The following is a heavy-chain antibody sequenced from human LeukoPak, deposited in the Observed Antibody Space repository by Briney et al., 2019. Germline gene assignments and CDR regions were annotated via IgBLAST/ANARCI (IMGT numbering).Heavy chain of an antibody. CDR2: VYNPKYT. J-gene: IGHJ3*02. V-gene: IGHV4-59*08. D-gene: IGHD3-16*02. CDR1: SGFMNDYY. Sequence: PSETLSLTCSVGSGFMNDYYWHWVRQPPGKGLEWIGRVYNPKYTEYNPSLKSRLSISVDSPKTQFSLRLNSVTAAHTAVYFCARRVSLYAGFDIWGLGTLVTVSS. CDR3: ARRVSLYAGFDI.